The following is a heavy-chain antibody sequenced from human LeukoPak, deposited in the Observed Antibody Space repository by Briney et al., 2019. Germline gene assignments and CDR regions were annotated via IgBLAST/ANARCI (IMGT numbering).Heavy chain of an antibody. Sequence: SETLSLTCTVSGGSISSSSYYWGWIRQPPGKGLEWIGSIYYSGSTYYNPSLKSRVTISVDTSKNQFSLKLSSVTAADTAVYYCARVMEGYSSGWYYWFDPWGQGTLVTVSS. J-gene: IGHJ5*02. D-gene: IGHD6-19*01. CDR1: GGSISSSSYY. CDR2: IYYSGST. CDR3: ARVMEGYSSGWYYWFDP. V-gene: IGHV4-39*07.